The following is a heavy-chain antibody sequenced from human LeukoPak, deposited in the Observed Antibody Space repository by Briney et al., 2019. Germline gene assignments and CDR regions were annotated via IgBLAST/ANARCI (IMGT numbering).Heavy chain of an antibody. V-gene: IGHV3-23*01. D-gene: IGHD3-22*01. CDR3: AKRGVVIRVILVGFHKEAYYFDS. J-gene: IGHJ4*02. CDR1: GITLSNYS. CDR2: ISGSGGST. Sequence: GGSLRLPCAVSGITLSNYSMTWVRQAPGKGLEWVAGISGSGGSTNYADSVKGRFTISRDNPKNTLYLQMNSLRAEDTAVYFCAKRGVVIRVILVGFHKEAYYFDSWGQGALVTVSS.